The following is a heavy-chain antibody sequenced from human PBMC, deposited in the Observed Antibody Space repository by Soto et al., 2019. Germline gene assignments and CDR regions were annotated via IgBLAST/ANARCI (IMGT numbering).Heavy chain of an antibody. CDR1: GGSISSSNW. J-gene: IGHJ6*02. V-gene: IGHV4-4*02. CDR2: IYHTGST. CDR3: AKGSYYGMDV. Sequence: PSETLSLTCAVSGGSISSSNWWSWVRQPPGKGLEWIGEIYHTGSTDYNPSLKSRVAMSVDRSNNQFSLNLSSVTAADTAVYYCAKGSYYGMDVWGRGTSVTSP.